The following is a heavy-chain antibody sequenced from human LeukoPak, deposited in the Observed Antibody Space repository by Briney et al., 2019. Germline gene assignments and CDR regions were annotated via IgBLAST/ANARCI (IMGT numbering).Heavy chain of an antibody. J-gene: IGHJ4*02. V-gene: IGHV4-31*03. CDR3: ARDSRYCSSTSCEYFFDY. Sequence: PSGTLSLTCTVSGGSISSGGYYWSWIRQHPGKGLEWIGYIYYSGSTYYNPSLKSRVTISVDTSKNQFSLKLSSVTAADTAVYYCARDSRYCSSTSCEYFFDYWGQGTLVTVSS. CDR1: GGSISSGGYY. D-gene: IGHD2-2*01. CDR2: IYYSGST.